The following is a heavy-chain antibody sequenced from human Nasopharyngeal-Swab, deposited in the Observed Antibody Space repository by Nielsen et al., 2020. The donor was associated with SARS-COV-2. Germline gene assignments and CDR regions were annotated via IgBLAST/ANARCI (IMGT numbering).Heavy chain of an antibody. D-gene: IGHD5-18*01. CDR3: ARDGWLSWFDP. J-gene: IGHJ5*02. Sequence: SETLSLTCTVSGYSTSSGYYWGWIRQPPGKGLEWIGSIYHSGSTYYNPSLKSRVTISVDTSKNQFSLKLSSVTAADTAVYYCARDGWLSWFDPWGQGTLVTVSS. CDR2: IYHSGST. V-gene: IGHV4-38-2*02. CDR1: GYSTSSGYY.